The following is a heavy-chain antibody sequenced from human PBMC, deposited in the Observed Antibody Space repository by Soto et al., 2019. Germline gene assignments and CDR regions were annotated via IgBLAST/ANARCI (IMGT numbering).Heavy chain of an antibody. J-gene: IGHJ4*02. V-gene: IGHV1-3*01. CDR3: ARDMGFGLSDY. D-gene: IGHD3-10*01. Sequence: QVQLVQSVAEVKKPGASVKVSCKASGYTFTSYAIYWVRQAPGQRLEWMGWINAGNGNTKYSQKFQGRVTITRDTSASTAYMELSSLRSEDTAVYYCARDMGFGLSDYWGQGTLVTVSS. CDR2: INAGNGNT. CDR1: GYTFTSYA.